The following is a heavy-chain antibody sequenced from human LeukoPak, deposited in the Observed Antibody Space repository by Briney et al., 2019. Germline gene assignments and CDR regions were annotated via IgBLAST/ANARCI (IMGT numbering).Heavy chain of an antibody. Sequence: SETLSLTCAVYGGSFSGYYWSWIRQPPGKGLEWIGEINHSGSTNYNPSLKRRVNISVDTSKNQFSLKLSSVTAADTAVYYCARAPIVGATKPIDYWGQGTLVTVSS. V-gene: IGHV4-34*01. D-gene: IGHD1-26*01. CDR2: INHSGST. CDR3: ARAPIVGATKPIDY. J-gene: IGHJ4*02. CDR1: GGSFSGYY.